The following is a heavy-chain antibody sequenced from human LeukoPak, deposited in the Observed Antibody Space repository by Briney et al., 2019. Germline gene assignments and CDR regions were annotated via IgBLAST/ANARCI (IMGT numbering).Heavy chain of an antibody. CDR2: IGYDESKK. V-gene: IGHV3-30*02. CDR3: XKKPXAVTISGVXSQGY. D-gene: IGHD3-3*01. J-gene: IGHJ4*02. CDR1: GFTFNNFG. Sequence: GGSLRLSCEASGFTFNNFGMHWVRQAPGKGLEWVAFIGYDESKKYYAESVKGRFTISRDDSKNTLYLQMSALKTEDTAVYYXXKKPXAVTISGVXSQGYWGQGTLVTVSS.